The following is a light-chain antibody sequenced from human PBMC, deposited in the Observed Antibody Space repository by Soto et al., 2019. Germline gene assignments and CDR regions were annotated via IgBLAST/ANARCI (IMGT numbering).Light chain of an antibody. J-gene: IGLJ1*01. CDR2: GNT. V-gene: IGLV1-40*01. CDR1: RSNIGAGYD. CDR3: QSYDSSLSGYV. Sequence: QSVLTQPPSVSGAPGQRVTISCTGSRSNIGAGYDVQWYQQLPGTAPKLLIYGNTNRPSGVPDRFSGSKSGTSASLAITGLQAEDEADYYCQSYDSSLSGYVFGTGTKLTVL.